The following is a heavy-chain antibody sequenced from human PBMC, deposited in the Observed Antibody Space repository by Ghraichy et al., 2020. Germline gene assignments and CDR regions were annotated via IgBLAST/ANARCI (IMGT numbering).Heavy chain of an antibody. CDR3: AEAYYDFWSGYPVYYFDY. CDR1: GGSISSSSYY. CDR2: IYYSGSN. J-gene: IGHJ4*02. Sequence: SETLSLTCTVSGGSISSSSYYWGWIRQPPGKGLEWIGSIYYSGSNYYNPSLKSRVTISVDTSKNQFSLKLSSVTAADTAVYYCAEAYYDFWSGYPVYYFDYWGQGTLVTVSS. D-gene: IGHD3-3*01. V-gene: IGHV4-39*01.